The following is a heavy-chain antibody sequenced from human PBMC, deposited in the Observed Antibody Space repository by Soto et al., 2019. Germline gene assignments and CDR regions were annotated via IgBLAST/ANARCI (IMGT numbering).Heavy chain of an antibody. D-gene: IGHD2-15*01. CDR1: GGTFSSYT. V-gene: IGHV1-69*04. CDR2: IIPILGIA. CDR3: ARDPPRMLVAANGSDWFDP. J-gene: IGHJ5*02. Sequence: SVKVSCKASGGTFSSYTISWVRQAPGQGLEWMGRIIPILGIANYAQKFQGRVTITADKSTSTAYMELSSLRSEDTAVYYCARDPPRMLVAANGSDWFDPWGQGTLVTVSS.